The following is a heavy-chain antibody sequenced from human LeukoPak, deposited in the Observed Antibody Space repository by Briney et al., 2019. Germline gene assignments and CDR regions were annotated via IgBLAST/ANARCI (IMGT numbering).Heavy chain of an antibody. CDR3: AKGLVGSSIADFFDY. CDR2: ISWNSGSI. V-gene: IGHV3-9*03. D-gene: IGHD6-6*01. CDR1: GFTFDDYA. J-gene: IGHJ4*02. Sequence: GGSLRLSCAASGFTFDDYAMHWVRQAPGKGLEWVSGISWNSGSIGYADSVKGRFTISRDNAKNSLYLQMNSLRGEDMALYYCAKGLVGSSIADFFDYWGQGILVSVSS.